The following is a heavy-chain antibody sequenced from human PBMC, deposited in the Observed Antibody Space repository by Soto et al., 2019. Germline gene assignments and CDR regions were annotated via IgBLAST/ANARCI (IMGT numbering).Heavy chain of an antibody. CDR3: ATRIHCRGTGCHPNFQH. J-gene: IGHJ1*01. D-gene: IGHD2-2*01. Sequence: EVQLVESGGGLVKPGGSLRLSCVGSGFTFTNYNMDWVRQAPGKGLEWVSSISSGSGSKSYADSVRGRFTVSSDNAKNSLYLEMDSLRVEDTAAYYCATRIHCRGTGCHPNFQHWGQGTLVTVSS. V-gene: IGHV3-21*01. CDR2: ISSGSGSK. CDR1: GFTFTNYN.